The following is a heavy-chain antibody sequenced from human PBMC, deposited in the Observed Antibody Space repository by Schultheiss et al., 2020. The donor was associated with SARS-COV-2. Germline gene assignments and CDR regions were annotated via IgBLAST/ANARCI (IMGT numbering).Heavy chain of an antibody. Sequence: GGSLRLSCAASGFTFSSYEMNWVRQAPGKGLEWVAVISYDGSNKYYADSVKGRFTISRDNAKNTLYLQMNSLRAEDTAVYYCARVLRGDYYMDVWGKGTTVTVSS. CDR3: ARVLRGDYYMDV. J-gene: IGHJ6*03. CDR1: GFTFSSYE. CDR2: ISYDGSNK. D-gene: IGHD4-17*01. V-gene: IGHV3-30*01.